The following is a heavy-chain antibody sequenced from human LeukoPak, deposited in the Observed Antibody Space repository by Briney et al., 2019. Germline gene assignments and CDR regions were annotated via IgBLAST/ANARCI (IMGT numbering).Heavy chain of an antibody. D-gene: IGHD3-22*01. J-gene: IGHJ4*02. Sequence: ASVKVSCKASGYTFTSYGISWVRQAPGQGLEWMGWISAYNGNTNYAQKLQGRVTMTTDTSTSTAYMELRSLRSDDTAVYYCARLGRGYYYDSSGYSFDYWGQGTLVTVSS. CDR1: GYTFTSYG. CDR3: ARLGRGYYYDSSGYSFDY. V-gene: IGHV1-18*01. CDR2: ISAYNGNT.